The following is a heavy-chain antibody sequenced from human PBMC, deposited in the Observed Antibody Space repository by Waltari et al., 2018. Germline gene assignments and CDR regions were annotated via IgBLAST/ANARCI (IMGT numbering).Heavy chain of an antibody. CDR2: IRYDGSNK. D-gene: IGHD5-12*01. V-gene: IGHV3-30*02. CDR3: AKKVDNDAFDI. CDR1: GFTFSSYG. Sequence: QVQLVESGGGVVQPGGSLRLSCAASGFTFSSYGMHWVRQAPGKGLEWVAFIRYDGSNKYYADSVKGRFTISRDNSKNTLYLKMNSLRAEDTAVYYCAKKVDNDAFDIWGQGTMVTVSS. J-gene: IGHJ3*02.